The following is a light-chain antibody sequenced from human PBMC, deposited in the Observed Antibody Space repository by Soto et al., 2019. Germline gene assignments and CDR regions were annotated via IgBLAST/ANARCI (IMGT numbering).Light chain of an antibody. CDR2: GAS. Sequence: ALTQSPGTVSSSPGERATLSCRASQSVSSNFLAWYQQKPGQAPRLLIYGASNRATGIPDRFSGSGSGTDFTLTITRLEPEDFAMYYCQRYDSFRTFGQGTKVDIK. J-gene: IGKJ1*01. V-gene: IGKV3-20*01. CDR3: QRYDSFRT. CDR1: QSVSSNF.